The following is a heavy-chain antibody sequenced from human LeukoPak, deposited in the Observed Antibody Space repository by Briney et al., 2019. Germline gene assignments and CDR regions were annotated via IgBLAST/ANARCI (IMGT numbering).Heavy chain of an antibody. CDR3: ARANLWFGELGWIDP. Sequence: ASVKVSCKASGYTFISYAMNWVRQAPGQGLEWMGWINTNTGNPTYAQGFTGRFVFSLDTSVSTAYLQISSLKADDTAVYYCARANLWFGELGWIDPWGQGTLVTVSS. D-gene: IGHD3-10*01. V-gene: IGHV7-4-1*02. J-gene: IGHJ5*02. CDR1: GYTFISYA. CDR2: INTNTGNP.